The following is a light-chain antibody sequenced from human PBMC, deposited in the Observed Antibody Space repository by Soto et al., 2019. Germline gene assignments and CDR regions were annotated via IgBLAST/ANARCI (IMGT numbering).Light chain of an antibody. CDR2: RNN. CDR1: SSNIGGNY. V-gene: IGLV1-47*01. J-gene: IGLJ3*02. Sequence: QLVLTQTPSASGTPGQRVAISCSGSSSNIGGNYVHWYQQFPGTAPKLLIYRNNQRPSGVPDRFSGSKSGTSASLAISGLRSEDESGYYCAAWDDSLSGWVFGGGTKVTVL. CDR3: AAWDDSLSGWV.